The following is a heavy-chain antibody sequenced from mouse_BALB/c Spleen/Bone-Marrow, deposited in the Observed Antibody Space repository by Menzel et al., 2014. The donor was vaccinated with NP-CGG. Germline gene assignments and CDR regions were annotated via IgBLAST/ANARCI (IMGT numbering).Heavy chain of an antibody. CDR1: GFTFSDHY. D-gene: IGHD1-1*01. CDR3: ANYYGSTWFAY. V-gene: IGHV5-4*02. J-gene: IGHJ3*01. Sequence: EVQLVESGGGLVKPGGSLKLSCAASGFTFSDHYMYWVRQTPEKRLEWVATISDGGSYTYYPDSVKGRFTISRDNAKNNLYLQMSSLKSEDTAMYYCANYYGSTWFAYWGQGTLVTVSA. CDR2: ISDGGSYT.